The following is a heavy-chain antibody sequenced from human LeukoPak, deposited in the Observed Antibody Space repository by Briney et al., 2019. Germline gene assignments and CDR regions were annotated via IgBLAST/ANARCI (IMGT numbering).Heavy chain of an antibody. D-gene: IGHD2-15*01. Sequence: PGGSLRLSCAASGFTFSNHWMSWVRQAPGKGLEWVANIKQDESKRYYVDSVKGRFTISRDNAKSSLYLQINSLRAEDTAVYYCAREASLYCSGNDCHWAFDRWGQGTLVTVSS. CDR2: IKQDESKR. CDR1: GFTFSNHW. CDR3: AREASLYCSGNDCHWAFDR. J-gene: IGHJ5*02. V-gene: IGHV3-7*01.